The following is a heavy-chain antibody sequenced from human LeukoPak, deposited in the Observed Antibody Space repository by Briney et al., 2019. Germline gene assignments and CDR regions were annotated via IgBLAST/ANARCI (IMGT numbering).Heavy chain of an antibody. CDR1: GGSISSYY. CDR3: ARGVVGAIGFRPESGDSGAFDI. D-gene: IGHD2-2*02. V-gene: IGHV4-59*01. Sequence: PSETLSLTCTVSGGSISSYYWSWIRQPPGKGLEWIGYIYYSGSTNYNPSLKSRVTISVDTSRNQFSLKLSSVTAADTAVYYCARGVVGAIGFRPESGDSGAFDIWGQGTMVTVSS. CDR2: IYYSGST. J-gene: IGHJ3*02.